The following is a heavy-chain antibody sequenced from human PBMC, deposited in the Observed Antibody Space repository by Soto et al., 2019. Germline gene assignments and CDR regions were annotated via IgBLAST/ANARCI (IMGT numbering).Heavy chain of an antibody. J-gene: IGHJ5*02. CDR3: ASTYGTGWDWFDP. CDR1: GFSLSNAGLG. V-gene: IGHV2-26*04. D-gene: IGHD6-25*01. Sequence: QVTVKESGPVLVKPTETLTLTCTVSGFSLSNAGLGVSWIRQPPGKALEWLAHIFSNDEKSYCTSPKSRPTISKDTSNSQVFRNMTNMDPVDTATYFGASTYGTGWDWFDPWGQGTLVTVSS. CDR2: IFSNDEK.